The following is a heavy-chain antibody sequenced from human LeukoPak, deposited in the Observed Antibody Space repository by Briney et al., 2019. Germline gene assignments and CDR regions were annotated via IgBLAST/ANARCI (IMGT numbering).Heavy chain of an antibody. CDR2: ISGTGGRT. J-gene: IGHJ5*02. V-gene: IGHV3-23*01. CDR3: AKEPASSGWFVP. Sequence: GGSLRLSCAASGFTFSGYAMSWVRQAPGKGLEWVSAISGTGGRTYYADSVKGRFTISRDNSKNTLYLQMNSLRAEDTAVYYCAKEPASSGWFVPWGQGTLVAVSS. CDR1: GFTFSGYA. D-gene: IGHD6-19*01.